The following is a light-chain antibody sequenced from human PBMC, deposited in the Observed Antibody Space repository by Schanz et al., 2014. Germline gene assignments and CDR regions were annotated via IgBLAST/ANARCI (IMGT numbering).Light chain of an antibody. CDR3: CSYAGSRWV. CDR2: EVS. CDR1: SSDVGGYNY. J-gene: IGLJ3*02. V-gene: IGLV2-8*01. Sequence: QSALTQPPSASGSPGQSVTISCTGTSSDVGGYNYVSWYQQLPGKAPKLLIYEVSKRPSGVPDRFSGSQSGNTASLTISGLQAEDESDYYCCSYAGSRWVFGGGTKLTVL.